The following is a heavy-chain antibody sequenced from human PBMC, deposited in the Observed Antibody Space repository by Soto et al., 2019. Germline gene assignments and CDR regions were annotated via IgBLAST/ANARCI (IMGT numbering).Heavy chain of an antibody. V-gene: IGHV4-30-4*01. CDR1: GGSISSGDYY. Sequence: SETLSLTCTVSGGSISSGDYYWSWIRQPPGKGLEWIGYIYYSGSTYYNPSLKSRVTISVDTSKNQFSLKLSSVTAADTAVYFCARAADCSGGSCYFFLGYWGQGTLVTVSS. CDR2: IYYSGST. D-gene: IGHD2-15*01. J-gene: IGHJ4*02. CDR3: ARAADCSGGSCYFFLGY.